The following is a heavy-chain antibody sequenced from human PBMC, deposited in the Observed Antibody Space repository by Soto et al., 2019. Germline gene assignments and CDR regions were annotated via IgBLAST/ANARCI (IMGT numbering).Heavy chain of an antibody. CDR2: ISYDGSNK. V-gene: IGHV3-30*18. D-gene: IGHD4-17*01. CDR3: AKDRHGDYDY. J-gene: IGHJ4*02. CDR1: GFTFSSYG. Sequence: HPGGSLRLSCAASGFTFSSYGMHWVRQAPGKGLEWVAVISYDGSNKYYADSVKGRFTISRDNSKNTLYLQMNGLRAEDTAVYYCAKDRHGDYDYWGQGTMVTV.